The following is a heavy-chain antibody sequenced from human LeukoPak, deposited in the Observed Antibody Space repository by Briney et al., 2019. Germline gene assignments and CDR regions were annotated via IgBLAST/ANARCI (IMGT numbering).Heavy chain of an antibody. V-gene: IGHV4-34*01. CDR3: ARGNILTGYCFDF. Sequence: SETLSLTCAVYGGSITGYYWSWIRQTPGRGLEWVGEIHYTGATSYNPSLKSRATISTDTSKNQFSLRLSSVTAADTAVYYCARGNILTGYCFDFWGQGAPVTVSS. CDR1: GGSITGYY. D-gene: IGHD3-9*01. CDR2: IHYTGAT. J-gene: IGHJ4*02.